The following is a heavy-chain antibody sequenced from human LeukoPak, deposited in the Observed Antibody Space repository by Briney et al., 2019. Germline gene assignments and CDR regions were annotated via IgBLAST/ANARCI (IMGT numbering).Heavy chain of an antibody. J-gene: IGHJ4*02. CDR1: GGSISSYY. V-gene: IGHV4-59*01. CDR3: ARGSGLYY. D-gene: IGHD4/OR15-4a*01. Sequence: SETLSLTCTVSGGSISSYYWSWIRQPPGKGLEWIGYIYYSGSTNYNPSLKSRVTISVDTSKNQFSLKLSSVTAADTAVYYCARGSGLYYWGQGTLVTVSS. CDR2: IYYSGST.